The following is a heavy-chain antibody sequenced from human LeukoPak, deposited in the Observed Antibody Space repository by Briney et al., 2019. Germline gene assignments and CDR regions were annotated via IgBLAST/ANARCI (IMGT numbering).Heavy chain of an antibody. D-gene: IGHD3-16*02. CDR3: ARDGMITFGGVIVN. J-gene: IGHJ4*02. Sequence: GASVKVSCKASGGTFSSYAISWVRQAPGQGLEWTGGIIPIFGTANYAQKFQGRVTMTTDTSTSTAYMELRSLRSDDTAVYYCARDGMITFGGVIVNWGQGTLVTVSS. CDR2: IIPIFGTA. V-gene: IGHV1-69*05. CDR1: GGTFSSYA.